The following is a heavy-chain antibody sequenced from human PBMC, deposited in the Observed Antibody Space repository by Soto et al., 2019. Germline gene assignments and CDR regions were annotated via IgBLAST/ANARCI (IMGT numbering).Heavy chain of an antibody. CDR3: ARHQGGWPRRWENYYYYGMDV. Sequence: NPGGSLRLSCAASGFTFSSYSMNWVRQAPGKGLEWVSSISSSSSYIYYADSVKGRFTISRDNAKNSLYLQMNSLRAEDTAVYYCARHQGGWPRRWENYYYYGMDVWGQGTTVTVSS. J-gene: IGHJ6*02. D-gene: IGHD1-26*01. CDR1: GFTFSSYS. CDR2: ISSSSSYI. V-gene: IGHV3-21*01.